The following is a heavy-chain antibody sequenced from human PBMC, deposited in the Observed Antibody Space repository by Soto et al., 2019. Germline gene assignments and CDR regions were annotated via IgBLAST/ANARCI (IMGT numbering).Heavy chain of an antibody. V-gene: IGHV1-69*01. CDR3: ARGDSGYVWFNEI. CDR2: IIPVFATT. Sequence: QEQLVQSGAEVNKSGSSVKVSCMASGGLFSTYAISWVRQAPGQGLEWMGGIIPVFATTYYAEKFEGRVTITADESTNTAYMELSSLRSEDTAMYYCARGDSGYVWFNEIWGQGTLVTVSS. D-gene: IGHD3-22*01. J-gene: IGHJ4*02. CDR1: GGLFSTYA.